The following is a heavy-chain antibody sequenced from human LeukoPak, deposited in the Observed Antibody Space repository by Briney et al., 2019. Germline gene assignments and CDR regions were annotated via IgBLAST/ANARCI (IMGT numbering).Heavy chain of an antibody. D-gene: IGHD6-13*01. CDR1: GGSFSGYY. V-gene: IGHV4-34*01. CDR2: INHSGST. J-gene: IGHJ6*03. Sequence: SETLSLTCAVYGGSFSGYYWSWLRQPPGKGLEWIGEINHSGSTNYNPSLKSRVTISVDTSKNQFSLKLSSVTAADTAVYYCARLGIAAAGYYYYYMDVWGKGTTVTISS. CDR3: ARLGIAAAGYYYYYMDV.